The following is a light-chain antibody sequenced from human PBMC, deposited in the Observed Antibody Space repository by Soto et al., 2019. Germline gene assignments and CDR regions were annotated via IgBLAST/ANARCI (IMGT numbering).Light chain of an antibody. CDR3: QQYNSYSRT. Sequence: AIRMTESPSSLSASTGDRVTITCRASQGISSYLAWYQQKPGKAPKLLIYAASTLESGVPSRFSGSGSGTEFTLTISSLQPDDSATYYCQQYNSYSRTFGQGTKVDI. CDR1: QGISSY. CDR2: AAS. J-gene: IGKJ1*01. V-gene: IGKV1-8*01.